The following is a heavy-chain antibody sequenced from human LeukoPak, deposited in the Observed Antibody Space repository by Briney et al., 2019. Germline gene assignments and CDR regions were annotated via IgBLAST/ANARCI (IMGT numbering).Heavy chain of an antibody. CDR3: ARGQGGGYGMDV. J-gene: IGHJ6*02. V-gene: IGHV3-9*01. CDR1: GFTFDDYA. D-gene: IGHD2-15*01. CDR2: ISWDTGSI. Sequence: GGSLRLSCAASGFTFDDYAMHWVRQPPGKGLEWVSGISWDTGSIGYADSVKGRFTISRDNAKNSLYLHMNSLRAEDTAVYYCARGQGGGYGMDVWGQGTTVTVSS.